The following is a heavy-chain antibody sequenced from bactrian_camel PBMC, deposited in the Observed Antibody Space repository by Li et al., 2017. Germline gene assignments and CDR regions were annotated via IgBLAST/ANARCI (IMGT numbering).Heavy chain of an antibody. CDR1: GITADYNC. V-gene: IGHV3S63*01. Sequence: HVQLVESGGGSVQAGGSLRLSCTASGITADYNCRVWYRQAPGKEHEVFLGIGPGGDVVYNVDSVKGRFPISQDDAQGTVFLQMNNLQPEDTSMYYCAAGHWGDRCYPAAGYWGQGTQVTVS. CDR2: IGPGGDVV. CDR3: AAGHWGDRCYPAAGY. J-gene: IGHJ6*01. D-gene: IGHD5*01.